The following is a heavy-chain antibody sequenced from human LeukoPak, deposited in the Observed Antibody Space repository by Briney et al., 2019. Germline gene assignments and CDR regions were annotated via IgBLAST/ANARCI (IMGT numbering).Heavy chain of an antibody. Sequence: KPSETLSLTCTVSGGSITSGGYSWSWIRQPPGKGLEWIGYIYYSGSTNYNPSLKSRVTISVDTSKNQFSLKLSSVTAADTAVYYCARGSSSWYPYYYYGMDVWGQGTTVTVSS. CDR1: GGSITSGGYS. J-gene: IGHJ6*02. D-gene: IGHD6-13*01. CDR3: ARGSSSWYPYYYYGMDV. V-gene: IGHV4-61*08. CDR2: IYYSGST.